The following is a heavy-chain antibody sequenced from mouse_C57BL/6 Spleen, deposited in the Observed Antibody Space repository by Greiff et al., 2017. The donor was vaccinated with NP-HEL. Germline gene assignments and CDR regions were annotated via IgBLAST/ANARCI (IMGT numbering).Heavy chain of an antibody. D-gene: IGHD2-10*02. CDR1: GFSFNTYA. Sequence: EADGGLVQPKGSLKLSCAASGFSFNTYAMNWVRQAPGKGLEWVARIRSKSNNYATYYADSVKDRFTISRDDSESMLYLQMNNLKTEDTAMYYCVRPLEDYYAMDYWGQGTSVTVSS. V-gene: IGHV10-1*01. J-gene: IGHJ4*01. CDR2: IRSKSNNYAT. CDR3: VRPLEDYYAMDY.